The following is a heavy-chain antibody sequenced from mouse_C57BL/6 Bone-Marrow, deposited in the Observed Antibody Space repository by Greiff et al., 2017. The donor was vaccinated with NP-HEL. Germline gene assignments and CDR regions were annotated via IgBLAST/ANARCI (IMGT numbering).Heavy chain of an antibody. CDR3: ITGYYGSSLFDY. V-gene: IGHV14-1*01. J-gene: IGHJ2*01. CDR1: GFNIKDYY. D-gene: IGHD1-1*01. CDR2: IDPEDGDT. Sequence: VQLQQSGAELVRPGASVKLSCTASGFNIKDYYMHWVKQRPEQGLEWIGRIDPEDGDTEYAPKFPGKATMTADPSSNTAYLQLSSLTSEDTAVYYCITGYYGSSLFDYWGQGTTLTVSS.